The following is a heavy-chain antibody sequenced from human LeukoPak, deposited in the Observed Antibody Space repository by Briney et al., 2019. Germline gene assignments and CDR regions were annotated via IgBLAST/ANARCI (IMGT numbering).Heavy chain of an antibody. J-gene: IGHJ6*02. Sequence: GSLRLSCAASGFTFSSYSMNWVRQAPGKGLEWVSSISSSSSYIYYADSVKGRFTISRDNAKNSLYLQMNSLRAEDTAVYYCARHFGTSYYYYYGMDVWGQGTTVTVSS. CDR3: ARHFGTSYYYYYGMDV. D-gene: IGHD3-10*01. CDR1: GFTFSSYS. CDR2: ISSSSSYI. V-gene: IGHV3-21*04.